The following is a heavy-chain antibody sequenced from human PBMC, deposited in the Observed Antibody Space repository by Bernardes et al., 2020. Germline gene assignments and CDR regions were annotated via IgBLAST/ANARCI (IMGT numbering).Heavy chain of an antibody. CDR2: IYYSGNT. J-gene: IGHJ4*02. V-gene: IGHV4-59*01. Sequence: SETLSLTCTVSGGSISSYYWSWIRQPPGKGLEWIGYIYYSGNTNYNPSLKSRVTISVDTSKNQFSLKLSSVTAADTAVYYCARGSHCSSTSCDLAPFDYWGQGTLVTVSS. D-gene: IGHD2-2*01. CDR1: GGSISSYY. CDR3: ARGSHCSSTSCDLAPFDY.